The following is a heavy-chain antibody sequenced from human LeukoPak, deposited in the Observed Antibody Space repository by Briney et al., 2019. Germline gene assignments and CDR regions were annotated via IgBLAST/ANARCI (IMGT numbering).Heavy chain of an antibody. D-gene: IGHD3-10*01. CDR3: ARHDDSGTVYYYGMDV. V-gene: IGHV3-30*04. J-gene: IGHJ6*02. CDR2: ISYDGSNK. CDR1: GFTFSSYA. Sequence: GRSLRLSCAASGFTFSSYAMHWVRQAPGKGLEWVAVISYDGSNKYYADSVKGRFTISRDNSKNTLYLQMNSLRAEDPAVYYCARHDDSGTVYYYGMDVWGQGTTVTVSS.